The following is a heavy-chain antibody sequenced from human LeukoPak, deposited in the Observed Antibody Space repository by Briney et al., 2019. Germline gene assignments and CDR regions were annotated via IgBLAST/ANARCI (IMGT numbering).Heavy chain of an antibody. CDR2: MFYGRNT. D-gene: IGHD3-22*01. Sequence: SETLSLTCTVSGGSISSVSYYWGWIRQSPGKGLEWIGSMFYGRNTYYNPSLRSRVSISVDMSKNQFSLKLSSVTAADTAVYYCARSGSPGYYDSSGYPLFDPWGQGTLVTVSS. CDR1: GGSISSVSYY. CDR3: ARSGSPGYYDSSGYPLFDP. V-gene: IGHV4-39*01. J-gene: IGHJ5*02.